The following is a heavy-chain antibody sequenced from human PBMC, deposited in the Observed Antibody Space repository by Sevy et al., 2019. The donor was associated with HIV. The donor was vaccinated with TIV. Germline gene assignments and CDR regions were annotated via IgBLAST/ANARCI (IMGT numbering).Heavy chain of an antibody. CDR3: ARDRRNFGGQYFDY. V-gene: IGHV3-11*06. CDR1: RFTFSDYY. D-gene: IGHD4-17*01. Sequence: GGSLRLSCAASRFTFSDYYMSWIRQAPGKGLEWVSDISSGSSYTNYADSVKGRFTISRDNAKNSLYLQMNSLRAEDTAVHYCARDRRNFGGQYFDYWGQGTLVTVSS. J-gene: IGHJ4*02. CDR2: ISSGSSYT.